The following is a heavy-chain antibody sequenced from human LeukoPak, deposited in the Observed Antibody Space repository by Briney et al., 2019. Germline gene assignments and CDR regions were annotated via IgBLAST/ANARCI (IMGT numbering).Heavy chain of an antibody. D-gene: IGHD3-22*01. V-gene: IGHV3-21*01. CDR3: ARDTYYYDSSGYPD. Sequence: GGSLRLSSAASGFTFSSYTMNWVRQAPGKGLEWVSSISSSSSYIYYADSVKGRFTISRDNAKNSLYLQMNSLRAEDTAVYYCARDTYYYDSSGYPDWGQGTLVTVSS. CDR1: GFTFSSYT. J-gene: IGHJ4*02. CDR2: ISSSSSYI.